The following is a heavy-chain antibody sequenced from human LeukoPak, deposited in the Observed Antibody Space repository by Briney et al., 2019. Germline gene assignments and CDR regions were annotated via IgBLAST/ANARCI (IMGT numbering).Heavy chain of an antibody. J-gene: IGHJ4*02. D-gene: IGHD5-12*01. CDR3: ATKYSAGWLFDY. Sequence: GGSLRLSCAASGFTFTTCAMSWVRQAPGKGLEWVSSIDNDGSYIYYADSVKGRFTLSRDNAENSVHLQMISLRAEDTAVYYCATKYSAGWLFDYWGQGTLVTVSS. V-gene: IGHV3-21*01. CDR2: IDNDGSYI. CDR1: GFTFTTCA.